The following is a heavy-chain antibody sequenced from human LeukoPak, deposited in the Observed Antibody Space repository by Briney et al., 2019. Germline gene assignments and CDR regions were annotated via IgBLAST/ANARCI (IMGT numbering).Heavy chain of an antibody. D-gene: IGHD6-19*01. CDR1: GFTFSTYA. CDR2: INYNGANT. CDR3: AKDQGYGSGRAFDL. V-gene: IGHV3-23*01. Sequence: PGGSLRLSCAASGFTFSTYAMTWVRQAPGKGLEWVSTINYNGANTYYVDSVKRRFTISRDNSQNTLHLQMNRLRAEDTAVYFCAKDQGYGSGRAFDLWGQGTMVTVSS. J-gene: IGHJ3*01.